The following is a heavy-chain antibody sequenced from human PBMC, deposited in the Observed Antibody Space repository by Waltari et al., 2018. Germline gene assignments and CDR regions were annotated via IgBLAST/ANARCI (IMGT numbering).Heavy chain of an antibody. CDR2: IYSGGST. J-gene: IGHJ4*02. Sequence: EVQLVESGGGLVQPGGSLRLSCAASGFTVSSNYMSWVRQAPGKGLEWVSVIYSGGSTYYADSVKGRSTIARDNSKNTLYLQMNSLGAEDTAVYYCARGPTVTTFDYWGQGTLVTVSS. CDR1: GFTVSSNY. D-gene: IGHD4-17*01. CDR3: ARGPTVTTFDY. V-gene: IGHV3-66*02.